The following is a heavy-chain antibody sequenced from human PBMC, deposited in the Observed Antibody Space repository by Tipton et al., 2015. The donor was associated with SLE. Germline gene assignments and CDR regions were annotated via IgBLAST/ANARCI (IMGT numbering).Heavy chain of an antibody. V-gene: IGHV3-9*01. CDR1: GFFFDDYT. J-gene: IGHJ3*02. Sequence: SLRLSCAASGFFFDDYTMHWVRQAPGKGLEWVSGVIWNNDSIGYADSVKGRFTISRDNAKNSLYLQMNSLRPEDTAMYYCAKDIYGSGPRNAFDIWDQGIMVTVSS. CDR3: AKDIYGSGPRNAFDI. CDR2: VIWNNDSI. D-gene: IGHD3-10*01.